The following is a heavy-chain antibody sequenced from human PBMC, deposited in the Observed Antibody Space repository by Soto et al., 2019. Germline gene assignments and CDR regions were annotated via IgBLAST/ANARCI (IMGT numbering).Heavy chain of an antibody. D-gene: IGHD1-26*01. J-gene: IGHJ3*02. Sequence: SETLSLTCTVSGGSISSYYWSWIRQPPGKGLEWIGYIYYGGSTNYNPSLKSRVTISVDTSKNQFSLKLSSVTAADTAVYYCARDPIVGATKYAFDIWGQGTMVTVSS. CDR3: ARDPIVGATKYAFDI. CDR1: GGSISSYY. V-gene: IGHV4-59*01. CDR2: IYYGGST.